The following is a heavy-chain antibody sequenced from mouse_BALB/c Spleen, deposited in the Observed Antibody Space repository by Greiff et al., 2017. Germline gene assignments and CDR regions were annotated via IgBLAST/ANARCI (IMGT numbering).Heavy chain of an antibody. D-gene: IGHD2-1*01. J-gene: IGHJ4*01. CDR3: ARSWGNSYAMDY. Sequence: VQLQQSGPELMKPGASVKISCKASGYSFTSYYMHWVKQSHGKSLEWIGYIDPFNGGTSYNQKFKGKATLTVDKSSSTAYMHLSSLTSEDSAVYYCARSWGNSYAMDYWGQGTSVTVSS. CDR1: GYSFTSYY. V-gene: IGHV1S135*01. CDR2: IDPFNGGT.